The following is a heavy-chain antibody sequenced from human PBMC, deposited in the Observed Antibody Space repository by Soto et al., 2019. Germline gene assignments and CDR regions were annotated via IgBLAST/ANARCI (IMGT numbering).Heavy chain of an antibody. CDR3: AKHLSNGSPDY. CDR2: ISGSGGGT. Sequence: GGSLRLSCAASGFTFSSYAMSWVRQAPGKGLEWVSLISGSGGGTYYADSVKGRFTISRDNSKNTLYLQMNSLRAEDTAVFYCAKHLSNGSPDYWGQGTLVTVSS. J-gene: IGHJ4*02. V-gene: IGHV3-23*01. D-gene: IGHD2-15*01. CDR1: GFTFSSYA.